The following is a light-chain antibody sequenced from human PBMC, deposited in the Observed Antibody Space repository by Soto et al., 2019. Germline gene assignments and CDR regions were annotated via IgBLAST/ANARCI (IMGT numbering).Light chain of an antibody. Sequence: EIVLTQSPGTLSLSPGERATLSCRASQSVSSSYLAWYQQKPGQAPRLLIYGASSRATGIPDRFSGSGSGTDFTLTISRLEPEDFAVYYCQQFGSSPRGTFGQGTKAEIK. CDR1: QSVSSSY. V-gene: IGKV3-20*01. J-gene: IGKJ1*01. CDR2: GAS. CDR3: QQFGSSPRGT.